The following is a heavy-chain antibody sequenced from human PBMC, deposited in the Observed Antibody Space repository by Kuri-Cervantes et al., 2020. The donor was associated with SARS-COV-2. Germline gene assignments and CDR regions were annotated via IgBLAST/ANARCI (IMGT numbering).Heavy chain of an antibody. J-gene: IGHJ6*02. CDR2: INHSGST. V-gene: IGHV4-34*01. CDR3: SRPYYGMDV. Sequence: SETLSLTCAVYGGSFSGYYWSWIRQPPGKGLEWIGEINHSGSTNYNPSLKSRVTISVDTSKNQSSLKLSSVTAADTAVYYCSRPYYGMDVWGQGTTVTVSS. CDR1: GGSFSGYY.